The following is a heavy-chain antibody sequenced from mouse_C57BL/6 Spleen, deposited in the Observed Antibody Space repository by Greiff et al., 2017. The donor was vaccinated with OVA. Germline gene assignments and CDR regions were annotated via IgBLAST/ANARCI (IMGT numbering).Heavy chain of an antibody. D-gene: IGHD1-1*01. CDR3: ARGATVVATRYFDY. Sequence: EVQLQQSGPELVKPGASVKISCKASGYTFTDYYMNWVKQSHGKSLEWIGDINPNNGGTSYNQKFKGKATLTVDKSSSTAYMELRSLTSEDSAVYYCARGATVVATRYFDYWGQGTTLTVSS. J-gene: IGHJ2*01. CDR1: GYTFTDYY. CDR2: INPNNGGT. V-gene: IGHV1-26*01.